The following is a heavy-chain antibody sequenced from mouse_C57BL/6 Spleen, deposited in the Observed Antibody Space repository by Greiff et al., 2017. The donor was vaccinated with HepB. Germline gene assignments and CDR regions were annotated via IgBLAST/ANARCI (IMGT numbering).Heavy chain of an antibody. J-gene: IGHJ3*01. D-gene: IGHD2-4*01. CDR3: ARLGDYDDWFAY. V-gene: IGHV1-64*01. CDR2: IHPNSGST. CDR1: GYTFTSYW. Sequence: VQLQQPGAELVKPGASVKLSCKASGYTFTSYWMHWVKQRPGQGLEWIGMIHPNSGSTNYNEKFKSKATLTVDKSSSTAYMQLSSLTSEDSAVYYCARLGDYDDWFAYWGQGTLVTVSA.